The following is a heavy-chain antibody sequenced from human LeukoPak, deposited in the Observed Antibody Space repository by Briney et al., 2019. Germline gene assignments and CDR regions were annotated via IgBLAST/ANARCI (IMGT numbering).Heavy chain of an antibody. J-gene: IGHJ4*02. V-gene: IGHV5-51*01. CDR3: ARQGYSSSSRFDY. CDR1: GYTFTNYW. Sequence: GESLKISCKGSGYTFTNYWIGWVRQMPGKGLEWMGIIYPGDSDTRYSPSFQGQVTISADKSITTAYLQWSSLKASDTAMYYCARQGYSSSSRFDYWGQGTLVTVSS. D-gene: IGHD6-6*01. CDR2: IYPGDSDT.